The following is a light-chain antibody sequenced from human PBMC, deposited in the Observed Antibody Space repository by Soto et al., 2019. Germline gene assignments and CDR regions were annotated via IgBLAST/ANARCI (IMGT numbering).Light chain of an antibody. CDR2: SND. Sequence: QSVLTQPPSASGTPGQRVTISCSGSSSNIGSNSVNWYQQLPGTAPKLLIYSNDRRPSGVPDRFSGSKSGTSASLAISGLQSEDEADYSCAAWDDSLNVYVFGTGTKVTAL. V-gene: IGLV1-44*01. J-gene: IGLJ1*01. CDR3: AAWDDSLNVYV. CDR1: SSNIGSNS.